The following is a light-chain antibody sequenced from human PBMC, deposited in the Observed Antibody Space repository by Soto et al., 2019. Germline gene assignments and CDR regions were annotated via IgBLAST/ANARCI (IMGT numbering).Light chain of an antibody. CDR3: TSYSTYSGV. Sequence: QSVLTQPASVSGSPGQSITISCTGTSGDIGASNYVSWYQQFPDKAPKLIIYDVSDRPSGVSTRFSGSKSGNTASLTISGLQPEYEADYYCTSYSTYSGVFGTGTKLTVL. CDR1: SGDIGASNY. CDR2: DVS. J-gene: IGLJ1*01. V-gene: IGLV2-14*01.